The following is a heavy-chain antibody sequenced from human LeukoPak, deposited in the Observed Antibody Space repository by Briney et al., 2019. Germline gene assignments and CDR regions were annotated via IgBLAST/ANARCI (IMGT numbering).Heavy chain of an antibody. J-gene: IGHJ4*02. CDR2: ISSSSSYI. V-gene: IGHV3-21*01. CDR3: ARGYSPDY. CDR1: GFTVSGDS. Sequence: GGSLRLSCAASGFTVSGDSMSWVRQAPGKGLEWVSSISSSSSYIYYADSVKGRFTISRDNAKNSLYLQMNSLRAEDTAVYYCARGYSPDYWGQGTLVTVSS. D-gene: IGHD6-13*01.